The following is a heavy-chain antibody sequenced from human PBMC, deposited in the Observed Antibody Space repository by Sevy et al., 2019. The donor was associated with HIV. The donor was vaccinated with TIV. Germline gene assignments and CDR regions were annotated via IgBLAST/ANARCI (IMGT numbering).Heavy chain of an antibody. Sequence: GESLKISCKGSGYSFTSYWISWVRQMPGKGLEWMGRIDPSDSYTKYSPSFQGHVTISADKSISTAYLQWSSLKASDTAMYYCARHNLRYSYGFGWIDPWGQGTLVTVSS. CDR3: ARHNLRYSYGFGWIDP. V-gene: IGHV5-10-1*01. CDR1: GYSFTSYW. D-gene: IGHD5-18*01. CDR2: IDPSDSYT. J-gene: IGHJ5*02.